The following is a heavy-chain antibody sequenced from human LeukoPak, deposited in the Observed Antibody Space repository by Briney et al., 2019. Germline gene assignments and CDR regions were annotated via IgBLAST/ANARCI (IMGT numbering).Heavy chain of an antibody. CDR1: GGSISSSSYY. CDR3: ARLENFSSGWADSWFDP. V-gene: IGHV4-39*01. J-gene: IGHJ5*01. D-gene: IGHD6-19*01. Sequence: SETLSLTCTVSGGSISSSSYYWGWIRQPPGKGLEWIGSIYYSGSTYYNPSLKSRVTISVDTSKNQFSLKLSSVTAADTAVYYCARLENFSSGWADSWFDPWGQGTTVTVSS. CDR2: IYYSGST.